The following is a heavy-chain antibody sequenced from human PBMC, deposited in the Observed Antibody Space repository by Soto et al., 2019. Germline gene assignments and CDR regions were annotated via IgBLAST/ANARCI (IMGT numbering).Heavy chain of an antibody. J-gene: IGHJ3*02. CDR2: SIPMSGAR. CDR3: ATRSGANGLGFDS. D-gene: IGHD3-3*01. V-gene: IGHV1-69*01. Sequence: QVQLVQSGSEVKKPGYSLPVSCAASGGTFGSHTVPWVRQAPGQGHEWVGGSIPMSGARNNAQKFRGRVTITADESTNTAYLELNNLRFEDTAVYYCATRSGANGLGFDSWGQGTTVSVS. CDR1: GGTFGSHT.